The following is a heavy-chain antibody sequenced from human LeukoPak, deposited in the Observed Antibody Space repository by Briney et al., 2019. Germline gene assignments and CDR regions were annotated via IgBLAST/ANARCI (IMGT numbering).Heavy chain of an antibody. J-gene: IGHJ6*03. CDR2: IYGSGST. Sequence: SETLSLTCTVSGGSISNGHYYWRWVRQPAGKGLEWIGRIYGSGSTTYNPSLKSRVTISVDKSKNQFSLNLRFVTAADTATYYCVRDAFGYSGSSGYYYYMDVWGKGITVIVSS. V-gene: IGHV4-61*02. CDR3: VRDAFGYSGSSGYYYYMDV. D-gene: IGHD5-12*01. CDR1: GGSISNGHYY.